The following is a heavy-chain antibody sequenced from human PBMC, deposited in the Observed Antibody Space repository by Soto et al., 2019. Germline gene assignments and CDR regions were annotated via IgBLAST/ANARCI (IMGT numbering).Heavy chain of an antibody. Sequence: ASVKVSCKASGYTFTSYAMHWVRQAPGQRLEWMGWINAGNGNTKYSQKFQGRVTMTTDTSTSTAYMELRSLRSDDTAVYYCARDPPPVDYWGQGTLVTVSS. V-gene: IGHV1-3*01. J-gene: IGHJ4*02. CDR2: INAGNGNT. CDR3: ARDPPPVDY. CDR1: GYTFTSYA.